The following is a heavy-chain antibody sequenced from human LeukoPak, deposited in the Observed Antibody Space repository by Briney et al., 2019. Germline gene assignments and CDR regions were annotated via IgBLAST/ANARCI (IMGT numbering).Heavy chain of an antibody. CDR2: IKSKTEGETT. D-gene: IGHD3-10*01. Sequence: GGSLRLSCVDSGFTFTNAWMSWVRQAPGKGLEWIGRIKSKTEGETTNYAEPVRGRFTISRDDSKSAVYLQMNSLKIEDTAVYYCTTDLGTYYHGSQRLIPIDYWGQGTLVTVSS. CDR3: TTDLGTYYHGSQRLIPIDY. J-gene: IGHJ4*02. V-gene: IGHV3-15*01. CDR1: GFTFTNAW.